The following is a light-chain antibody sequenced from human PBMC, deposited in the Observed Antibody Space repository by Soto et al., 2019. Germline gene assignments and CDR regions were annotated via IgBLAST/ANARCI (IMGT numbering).Light chain of an antibody. CDR2: DVT. Sequence: QSVLTQPRSVSGSPGQSVTISCTGTSSDVGGYNYVSWYQQYPGKAPKVMIYDVTKRPSGVPDRFSGSKSGNTASLTISGLQAEDEADYYCCSYAGSSTPVVFGGGTKVTVL. CDR1: SSDVGGYNY. J-gene: IGLJ2*01. CDR3: CSYAGSSTPVV. V-gene: IGLV2-11*01.